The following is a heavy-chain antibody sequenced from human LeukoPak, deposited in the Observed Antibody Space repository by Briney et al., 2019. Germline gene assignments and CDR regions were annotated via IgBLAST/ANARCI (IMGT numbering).Heavy chain of an antibody. CDR2: IKSKTDGGTT. V-gene: IGHV3-15*01. J-gene: IGHJ6*04. CDR3: TTAGYGMDV. Sequence: GGSLGLSGAASEFIFSNAWMSWFRQAPGKGLDWVGRIKSKTDGGTTDYAAPVKGRFTISRDDSKNTLYLQMNSLKTEDTAVYYCTTAGYGMDVWGKGTTVTVSS. CDR1: EFIFSNAW.